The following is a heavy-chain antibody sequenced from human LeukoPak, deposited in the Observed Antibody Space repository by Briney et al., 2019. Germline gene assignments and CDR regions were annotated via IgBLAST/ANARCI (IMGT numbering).Heavy chain of an antibody. D-gene: IGHD4-17*01. CDR1: GFTFSSYS. Sequence: GGSLRLSCAASGFTFSSYSMNWVRPAPGKGLGWVSYFSSSSSTIYYADSVKGRFTISRDNAKNSLYLQMNSLRAEDTAVYYCARERDYGDPYYFDYWGQGTLVTVSS. J-gene: IGHJ4*02. CDR3: ARERDYGDPYYFDY. CDR2: FSSSSSTI. V-gene: IGHV3-48*01.